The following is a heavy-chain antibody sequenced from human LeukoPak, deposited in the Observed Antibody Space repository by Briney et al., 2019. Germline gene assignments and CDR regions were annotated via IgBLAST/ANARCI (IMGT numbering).Heavy chain of an antibody. D-gene: IGHD3-10*02. J-gene: IGHJ6*04. Sequence: GGSLRLSCAASGFTFSSSDMHWVRQTTGKGLEWVSVISASGDTYYPGSVKGRFTISRENAKYSLYLQMNSLRAEDTAVYYCAELGITMIGGVWGKGTTVTISS. CDR2: ISASGDT. V-gene: IGHV3-13*01. CDR1: GFTFSSSD. CDR3: AELGITMIGGV.